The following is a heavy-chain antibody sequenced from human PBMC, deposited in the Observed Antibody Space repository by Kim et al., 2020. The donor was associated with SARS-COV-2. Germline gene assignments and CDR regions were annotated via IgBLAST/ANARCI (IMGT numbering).Heavy chain of an antibody. V-gene: IGHV3-30*07. Sequence: SVKGRFTISRDNSKNTLYLQMNSLRAEDTAVYYCARDNSYGYNYYYGMDVWGQGTTVTVSS. D-gene: IGHD5-18*01. CDR3: ARDNSYGYNYYYGMDV. J-gene: IGHJ6*02.